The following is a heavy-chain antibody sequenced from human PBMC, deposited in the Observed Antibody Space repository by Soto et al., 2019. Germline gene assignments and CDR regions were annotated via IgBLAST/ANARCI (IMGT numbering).Heavy chain of an antibody. CDR1: GFTFSDYY. CDR3: ARDLGYGSTLSDY. CDR2: ISSSSSYT. J-gene: IGHJ4*02. V-gene: IGHV3-11*06. D-gene: IGHD3-10*01. Sequence: PGGSLRLSCAASGFTFSDYYMSWIRQAPGKGLEWVSYISSSSSYTNYADSVKGRFTIYRDNAKNSLYLQMNSLRAEDTAVYYCARDLGYGSTLSDYWGQGTLVTVSS.